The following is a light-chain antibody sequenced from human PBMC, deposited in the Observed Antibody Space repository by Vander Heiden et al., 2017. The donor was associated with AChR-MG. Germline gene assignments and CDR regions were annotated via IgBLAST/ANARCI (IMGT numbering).Light chain of an antibody. CDR3: QQSHSIPPK. CDR1: QNINNY. CDR2: AAS. Sequence: DIQMTQFPSSLSASVGDRVTITCRASQNINNYLNWYQQKPGKAPKLLIYAASSFLSGVPSRFSGSGSETDFTLTISSLQPEDSATYYCQQSHSIPPKVGQGTKVKI. J-gene: IGKJ1*01. V-gene: IGKV1-39*01.